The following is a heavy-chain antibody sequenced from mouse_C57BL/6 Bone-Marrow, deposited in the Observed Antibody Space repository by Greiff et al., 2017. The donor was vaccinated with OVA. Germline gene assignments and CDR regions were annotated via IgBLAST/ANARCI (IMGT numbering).Heavy chain of an antibody. D-gene: IGHD2-3*01. CDR1: GYTFTEYT. V-gene: IGHV1-62-2*01. Sequence: QVQLQQSGAELVKPGASVKLSCKASGYTFTEYTIHWVKQRPGQGLEWIGWFYPGSGSIKYNEKFKDKATLTADKSSSTVSMELSRLTSEDSAVYFCARDGYDDYCLNWCFDVWGTGNRITVTA. CDR2: FYPGSGSI. CDR3: ARDGYDDYCLNWCFDV. J-gene: IGHJ1*03.